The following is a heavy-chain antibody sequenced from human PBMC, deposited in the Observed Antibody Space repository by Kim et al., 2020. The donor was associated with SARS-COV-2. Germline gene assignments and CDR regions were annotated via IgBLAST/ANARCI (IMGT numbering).Heavy chain of an antibody. CDR3: ARVLERASAPLDY. CDR2: IWCDGRSK. D-gene: IGHD2-21*01. Sequence: GGSLRLSCAASGFTFSSYGMHWVRQAPGKGLEWVAAIWCDGRSKYYADSVKGRFTISRDNSKSTLYLQMNSLRAEDTAVYYCARVLERASAPLDYWGQGTPVTVSS. V-gene: IGHV3-33*01. J-gene: IGHJ4*02. CDR1: GFTFSSYG.